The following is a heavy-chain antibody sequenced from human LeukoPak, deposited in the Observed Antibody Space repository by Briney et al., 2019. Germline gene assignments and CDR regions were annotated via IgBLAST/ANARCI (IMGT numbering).Heavy chain of an antibody. CDR3: ARNGTYGFDY. Sequence: ASVKVSCKASGYTFTSYDINWVRQATGQGLEWMGWMNPNSGNTGYAQKFQGRVTITRNTSISTAYMELRSLRSDDTAVYYCARNGTYGFDYWGQGTLVTVSS. CDR1: GYTFTSYD. CDR2: MNPNSGNT. D-gene: IGHD3-16*01. J-gene: IGHJ4*02. V-gene: IGHV1-8*03.